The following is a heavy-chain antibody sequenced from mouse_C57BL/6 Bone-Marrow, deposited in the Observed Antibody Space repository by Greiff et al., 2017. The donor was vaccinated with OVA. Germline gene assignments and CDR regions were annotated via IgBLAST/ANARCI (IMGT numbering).Heavy chain of an antibody. Sequence: VQLQQSGGDLVKPGGSLKLSCAASGFTFSSYGMSWVRQTPDKRLEWVATISSGGSYTYYPDSVKGRFTISRDNAKNTLYLQMSSLKSEDTAMYYCARQAPYWYFDVWGTGTTVTVSS. CDR2: ISSGGSYT. V-gene: IGHV5-6*01. CDR1: GFTFSSYG. CDR3: ARQAPYWYFDV. J-gene: IGHJ1*03.